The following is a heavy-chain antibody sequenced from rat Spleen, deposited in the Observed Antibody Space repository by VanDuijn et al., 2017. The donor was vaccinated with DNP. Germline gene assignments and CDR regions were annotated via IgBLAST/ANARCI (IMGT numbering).Heavy chain of an antibody. Sequence: EVQLVESGGGLVQPGRSLKLSCAASGFSFSDYDMAWVRQAPTKGLEWVACMSPTTRSSYYRDSVKGRFTISRDNAKNTLYLQMNSLRSEDTATYYCAIANGDYWGQGVMVTVSS. D-gene: IGHD4-1*01. J-gene: IGHJ2*01. V-gene: IGHV5S13*01. CDR3: AIANGDY. CDR1: GFSFSDYD. CDR2: MSPTTRSS.